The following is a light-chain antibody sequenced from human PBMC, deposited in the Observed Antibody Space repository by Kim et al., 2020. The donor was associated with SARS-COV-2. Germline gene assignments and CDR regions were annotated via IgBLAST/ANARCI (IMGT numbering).Light chain of an antibody. CDR2: ATS. CDR3: QQYNNWPKT. CDR1: QSVGNN. V-gene: IGKV3-15*01. Sequence: VSPGERAALSGRASQSVGNNLAWYQQKLGQAPRLLMYATSTRATGIPAKFSGSGSGTEFTLTISSLQSEDIAIYFCQQYNNWPKTFGQGTKVDIK. J-gene: IGKJ1*01.